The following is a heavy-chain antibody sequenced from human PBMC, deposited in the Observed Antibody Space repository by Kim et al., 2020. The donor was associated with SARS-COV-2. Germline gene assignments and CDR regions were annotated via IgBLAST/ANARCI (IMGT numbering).Heavy chain of an antibody. D-gene: IGHD3-10*01. CDR2: IKSKTDGGTT. CDR3: TTRITMVRGRMDY. CDR1: GFTFSNAW. Sequence: GGSLRLSCAASGFTFSNAWMSWVRQAPGKGLEWVGRIKSKTDGGTTDYAAPVKGRFTISRDDSKNTLYLQMNSLKTEDTAVYYCTTRITMVRGRMDYWGQGTLVTVSS. J-gene: IGHJ4*02. V-gene: IGHV3-15*01.